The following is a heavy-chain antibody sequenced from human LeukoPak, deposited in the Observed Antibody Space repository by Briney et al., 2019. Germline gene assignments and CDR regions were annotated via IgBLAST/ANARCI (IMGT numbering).Heavy chain of an antibody. V-gene: IGHV3-30-3*01. CDR2: ISYDGSNK. Sequence: PGGSLRLSCAASGFTFSSYAMHWVRQAPGKGLEWVAVISYDGSNKYYADSVKGRFTISRDNSKNTLYLQMNSLRAEDTAVYYCAREHPPIDYWGQGTLVTASS. J-gene: IGHJ4*02. CDR3: AREHPPIDY. CDR1: GFTFSSYA.